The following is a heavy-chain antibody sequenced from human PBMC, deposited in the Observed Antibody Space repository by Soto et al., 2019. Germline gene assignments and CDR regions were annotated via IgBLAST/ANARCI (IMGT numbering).Heavy chain of an antibody. J-gene: IGHJ6*02. CDR1: GFSFSTYD. Sequence: PGGSLRLSCAASGFSFSTYDMTWVRQGPGKGLTWVSSISSGGENTYTADSVKGRFTISRDNSKTTMYLQMSSLRVEDTGVYFCAKGKMGISIYGVIAPNGLDVWGQGTTVTVSS. CDR3: AKGKMGISIYGVIAPNGLDV. D-gene: IGHD3-3*01. CDR2: ISSGGENT. V-gene: IGHV3-23*01.